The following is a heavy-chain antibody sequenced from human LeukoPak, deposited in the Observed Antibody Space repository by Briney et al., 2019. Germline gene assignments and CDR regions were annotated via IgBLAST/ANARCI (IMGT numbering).Heavy chain of an antibody. V-gene: IGHV4-59*08. D-gene: IGHD5-24*01. Sequence: PSETLSLTCTVSGGSIGTYYWSWIRQPPGKGLEWIGYIYYSGSSNYNPSLKSRVTISLDASKNQFSLKLSSVTAADTAVYYCARQLRDGYNYHYFDDWGQGTLVTVSS. CDR3: ARQLRDGYNYHYFDD. J-gene: IGHJ4*02. CDR2: IYYSGSS. CDR1: GGSIGTYY.